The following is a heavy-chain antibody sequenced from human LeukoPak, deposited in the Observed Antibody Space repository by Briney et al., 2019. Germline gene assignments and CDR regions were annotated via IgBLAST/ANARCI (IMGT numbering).Heavy chain of an antibody. CDR2: INHSGST. CDR3: AREKKPYYYGSGSYRYYFDY. Sequence: SETLSLTCAVYGGSFSGYYWSWIRQPPGKGLEWIGEINHSGSTNYNPSLKSRVTISVDTSKNQFPLKLSSVTAADTAVYYCAREKKPYYYGSGSYRYYFDYWGQGTLVTVSS. J-gene: IGHJ4*02. CDR1: GGSFSGYY. D-gene: IGHD3-10*01. V-gene: IGHV4-34*01.